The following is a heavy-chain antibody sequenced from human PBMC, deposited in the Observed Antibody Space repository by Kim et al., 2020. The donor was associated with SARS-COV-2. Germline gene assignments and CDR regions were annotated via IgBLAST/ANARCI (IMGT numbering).Heavy chain of an antibody. CDR2: IYYSGST. CDR1: GGSISSSSYY. D-gene: IGHD4-17*01. CDR3: ARPPETTVVTGAFDI. V-gene: IGHV4-39*01. J-gene: IGHJ3*02. Sequence: SETLSLTCTVSGGSISSSSYYWGWIRQPPGKGLEWIGSIYYSGSTYYNPSLKSRVTISVDTSKNQFSLKLSSVTAADTAVYYCARPPETTVVTGAFDIWGQGTMVTVSS.